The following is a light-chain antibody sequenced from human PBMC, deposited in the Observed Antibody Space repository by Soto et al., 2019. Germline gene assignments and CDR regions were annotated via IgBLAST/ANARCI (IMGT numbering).Light chain of an antibody. CDR1: QSISSW. CDR3: LQYSSYWT. Sequence: DIQMTQSPSTLTASVGDRVTITCRASQSISSWLAWYQQKPGKAPKLLIYKASSLESGVPSRFSGSGSGTEFTLTISSLQPDDFATYYCLQYSSYWTFGQGTKVEI. V-gene: IGKV1-5*03. J-gene: IGKJ1*01. CDR2: KAS.